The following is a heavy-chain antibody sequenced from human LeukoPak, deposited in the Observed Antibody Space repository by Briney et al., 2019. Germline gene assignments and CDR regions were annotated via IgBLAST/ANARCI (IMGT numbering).Heavy chain of an antibody. V-gene: IGHV5-51*01. D-gene: IGHD5-12*01. J-gene: IGHJ4*02. CDR2: IYPGDSDT. CDR3: ARQKGVGGSGYYN. Sequence: GESLKISCKGSGYSFTSYWIGWVRQMPGKGLEWMGIIYPGDSDTRYSLSFQGQVTISADKSISTAYLQWSSLKASDTAMFFCARQKGVGGSGYYNWGQGTLVTVSS. CDR1: GYSFTSYW.